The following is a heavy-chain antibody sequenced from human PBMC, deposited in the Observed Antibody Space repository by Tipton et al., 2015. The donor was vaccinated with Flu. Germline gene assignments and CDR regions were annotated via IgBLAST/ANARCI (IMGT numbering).Heavy chain of an antibody. Sequence: GSLRLSCAASGFSFSRHWMKWGRQAPGKGLEWVANIKEDGSEKYYVDSVKGRFTISRDNAKNSLYLQMSSLRAEDTAVYYCAREGALTGYSKPADYWGQGTLVTVSS. J-gene: IGHJ4*02. V-gene: IGHV3-7*01. CDR1: GFSFSRHW. D-gene: IGHD3-9*01. CDR2: IKEDGSEK. CDR3: AREGALTGYSKPADY.